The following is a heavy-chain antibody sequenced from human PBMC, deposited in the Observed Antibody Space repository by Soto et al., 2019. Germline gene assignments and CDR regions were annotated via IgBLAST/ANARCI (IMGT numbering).Heavy chain of an antibody. D-gene: IGHD3-10*01. V-gene: IGHV4-30-2*01. CDR3: ARETYYGSGTYYTTDY. Sequence: PSGTLSLTCAVSGGSISSGGYSWSWIRQPPGKGLECIGYIYHSGSTYYNPSLKSRVTISIDTSKNQFSLKLSSVTAADTAVYYCARETYYGSGTYYTTDYWGQGTLVTVSS. CDR2: IYHSGST. CDR1: GGSISSGGYS. J-gene: IGHJ4*02.